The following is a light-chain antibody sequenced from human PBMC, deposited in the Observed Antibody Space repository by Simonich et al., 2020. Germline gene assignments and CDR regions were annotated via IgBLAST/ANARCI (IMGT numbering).Light chain of an antibody. J-gene: IGKJ1*01. CDR2: AAS. CDR3: LQDYNYPWT. CDR1: QGIRNE. Sequence: AIQMTQSPSSLSASVGDRVTITCRASQGIRNELGWYQQKPGKAPKLLIYAASSLQSGVPSTISGSGSGTAFPLTIISLQPEDFATYYCLQDYNYPWTFGQGTKVEIK. V-gene: IGKV1-6*01.